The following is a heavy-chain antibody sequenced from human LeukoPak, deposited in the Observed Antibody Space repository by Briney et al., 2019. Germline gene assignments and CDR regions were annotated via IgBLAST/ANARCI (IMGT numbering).Heavy chain of an antibody. V-gene: IGHV3-7*03. D-gene: IGHD3-10*01. CDR3: AKLAVRGVIDY. J-gene: IGHJ4*02. Sequence: GGSLRLSCAASRFTFSGHWMGWVRQAPGKGLEWVGNIKQDGSEKYYVDSVKGRFTISRDNSKNTLYLQMNSLRAEDTAVYYCAKLAVRGVIDYWGQGTLVTVSS. CDR2: IKQDGSEK. CDR1: RFTFSGHW.